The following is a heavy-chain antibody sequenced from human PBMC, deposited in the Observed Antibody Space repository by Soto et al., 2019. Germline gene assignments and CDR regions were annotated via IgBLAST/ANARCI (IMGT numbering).Heavy chain of an antibody. CDR1: GYSFTDYY. J-gene: IGHJ5*02. V-gene: IGHV1-2*02. CDR3: ARVGPTGWFDP. Sequence: QVHLVQSGAEVKKPGASVKVSCKASGYSFTDYYMHWVRQAPGQGLACMGWINTKTGGTNYAQRGQGRVTMTGDTSINTAYLELSRLRSNDTAVYYSARVGPTGWFDPWGQGTVVTGSS. CDR2: INTKTGGT.